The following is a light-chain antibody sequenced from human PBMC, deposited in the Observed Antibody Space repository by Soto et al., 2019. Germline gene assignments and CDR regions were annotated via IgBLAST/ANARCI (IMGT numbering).Light chain of an antibody. CDR3: AAWDDSLNAVV. CDR1: SSNIGNNA. Sequence: QSVLTQPPSVSEAPRQRVTISCSGSSSNIGNNAVNWYQQLPGKAPKLLIYYDDLLPSGVSDRFSGSKSGTSASLASSGLQSEDEADYYCAAWDDSLNAVVFGGGTKLTVL. CDR2: YDD. J-gene: IGLJ2*01. V-gene: IGLV1-36*01.